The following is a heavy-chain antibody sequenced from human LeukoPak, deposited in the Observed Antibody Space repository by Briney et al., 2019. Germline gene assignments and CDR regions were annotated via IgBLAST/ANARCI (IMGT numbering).Heavy chain of an antibody. J-gene: IGHJ3*01. Sequence: GGSLRLSCAASGFTFSTYSMNWVRQAPGKGLEWISYISSSSSTIYYADSVKGRFTISRDNAKNSLYLQMNSLRDEDTAVYYCVRLPPLSGADAFDFWGQGTMVTVSS. D-gene: IGHD3-3*01. CDR2: ISSSSSTI. CDR1: GFTFSTYS. V-gene: IGHV3-48*02. CDR3: VRLPPLSGADAFDF.